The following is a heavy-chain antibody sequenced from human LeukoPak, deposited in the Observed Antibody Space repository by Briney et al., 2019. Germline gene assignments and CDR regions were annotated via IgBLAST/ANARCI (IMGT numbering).Heavy chain of an antibody. J-gene: IGHJ4*02. Sequence: GGSLRLSCAASGFTVSSNYMSWVRQAPGKGLEWLSVIYSGGSTYYADSVRGRFTISRDISKNTLYLQMNSLRAEDTAVYYCAKDRGGRDGYNFDYWGQGTLVTVSS. CDR1: GFTVSSNY. D-gene: IGHD5-24*01. CDR3: AKDRGGRDGYNFDY. V-gene: IGHV3-66*01. CDR2: IYSGGST.